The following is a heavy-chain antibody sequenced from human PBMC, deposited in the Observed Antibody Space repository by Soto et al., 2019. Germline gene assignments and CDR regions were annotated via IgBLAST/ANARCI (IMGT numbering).Heavy chain of an antibody. V-gene: IGHV3-23*01. J-gene: IGHJ4*02. CDR3: NWTTPRGHYFDS. CDR2: ILGSTGNT. Sequence: GGSLRLSCAASGFTFSTFDMSWVRQAPGKGLEWVSAILGSTGNTYYADSVKGRFTISKDNSENTAIYYCSKDRGLRLAELSSNWTTPRGHYFDSWGQGKLVTVSS. CDR1: GFTFSTFD. D-gene: IGHD3-16*02.